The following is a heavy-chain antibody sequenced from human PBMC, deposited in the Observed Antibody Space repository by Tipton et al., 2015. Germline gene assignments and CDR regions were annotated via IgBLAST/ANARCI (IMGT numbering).Heavy chain of an antibody. Sequence: TLSLTCAVSGGSFSTYYWSWIRQPPGKGLEWIAEITHSGSTNYNPSLKSRVSISVDTSKTQFSLKMSSVPASDTAVYYCARARGRHGGLFDSWGRGILVTVSP. J-gene: IGHJ4*02. CDR1: GGSFSTYY. V-gene: IGHV4-34*01. D-gene: IGHD4-23*01. CDR3: ARARGRHGGLFDS. CDR2: ITHSGST.